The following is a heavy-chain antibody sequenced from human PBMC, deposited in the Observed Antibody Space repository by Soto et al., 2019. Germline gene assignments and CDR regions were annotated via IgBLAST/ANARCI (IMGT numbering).Heavy chain of an antibody. D-gene: IGHD1-1*01. V-gene: IGHV5-51*01. J-gene: IGHJ3*02. CDR2: IYPGDSDT. Sequence: GESLKISCKGSGYSFTIYCIGLVLQMPGKGLDWMGIIYPGDSDTRYSPSFQGQVTISADKSISTAYLQWSSLKASDTAMYYCARSGAGTTVVVMGGFPAAFDIWGQGTMVTFSS. CDR3: ARSGAGTTVVVMGGFPAAFDI. CDR1: GYSFTIYC.